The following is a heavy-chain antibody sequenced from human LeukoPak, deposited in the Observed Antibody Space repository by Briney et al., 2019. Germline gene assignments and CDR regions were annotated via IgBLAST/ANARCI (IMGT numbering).Heavy chain of an antibody. CDR2: IKQDGSEK. Sequence: GGSLRLSCAAAGFNFSSDWMSWVRQAPGKGLKWGANIKQDGSEKYYVDSVKGRFTISRDNAKNSLYLQMNSLRAEDTAVYYCARVGAAAGLIFDYWGQGTLVTVSS. D-gene: IGHD6-13*01. V-gene: IGHV3-7*01. J-gene: IGHJ4*02. CDR3: ARVGAAAGLIFDY. CDR1: GFNFSSDW.